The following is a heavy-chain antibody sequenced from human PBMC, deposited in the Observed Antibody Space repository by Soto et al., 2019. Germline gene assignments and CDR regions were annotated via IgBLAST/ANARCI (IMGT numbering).Heavy chain of an antibody. J-gene: IGHJ4*02. Sequence: SETLSLTCTVSGGSISSSGYYWSWIRQHPGKGLEWIGYIYYSGSTYYNPSLKSRVTISVDTSKNQFSLKLTSVTAADTAVYYCARVVGYCSGGNCYPDYWGQGTLVTVSS. D-gene: IGHD2-15*01. CDR2: IYYSGST. CDR1: GGSISSSGYY. CDR3: ARVVGYCSGGNCYPDY. V-gene: IGHV4-31*03.